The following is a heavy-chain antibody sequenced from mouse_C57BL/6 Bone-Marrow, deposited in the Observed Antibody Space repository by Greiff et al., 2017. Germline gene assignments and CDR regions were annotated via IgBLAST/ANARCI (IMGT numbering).Heavy chain of an antibody. J-gene: IGHJ3*01. CDR3: AREGIYYDYDWFAY. CDR2: IDPSDSYT. D-gene: IGHD2-4*01. Sequence: QVQLQQPGAELVRPGTSVKLSCKASGYTFTSYWMHWVKQRPGQGLEWIGVIDPSDSYTNYNQKFKGKATVTVDTSSSTAYMQLSSLTSGDSAVYYCAREGIYYDYDWFAYWGQGTLVTVSA. V-gene: IGHV1-59*01. CDR1: GYTFTSYW.